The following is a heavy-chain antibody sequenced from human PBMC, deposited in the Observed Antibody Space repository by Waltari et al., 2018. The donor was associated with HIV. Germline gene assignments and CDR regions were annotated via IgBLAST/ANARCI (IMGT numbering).Heavy chain of an antibody. D-gene: IGHD3-22*01. CDR1: GFTFSSYA. CDR3: VPAIDYYDSSGADY. CDR2: ISSNGGST. Sequence: EVQLVESGGGLVQPGGSLRLSCSASGFTFSSYAMHWVRQAPGKGLEYVSAISSNGGSTYYADYVKGRFTISRDNSKNTLYLQMSSLRAEDTAVYYCVPAIDYYDSSGADYWGQGTLVTVSS. V-gene: IGHV3-64D*06. J-gene: IGHJ4*02.